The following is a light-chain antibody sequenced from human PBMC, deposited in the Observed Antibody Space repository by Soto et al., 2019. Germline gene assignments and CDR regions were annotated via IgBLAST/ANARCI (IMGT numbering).Light chain of an antibody. J-gene: IGKJ1*01. V-gene: IGKV1-5*01. CDR1: QSIGYW. CDR3: QQYGSSPRT. Sequence: PSRLSASVGDRVTITCRASQSIGYWLAWYQQKPGKAPNLLIYAASTLETGVPSRFSGSGYGTEFTLTIASLQPDDSASYYCQQYGSSPRTFGQGTKVDIK. CDR2: AAS.